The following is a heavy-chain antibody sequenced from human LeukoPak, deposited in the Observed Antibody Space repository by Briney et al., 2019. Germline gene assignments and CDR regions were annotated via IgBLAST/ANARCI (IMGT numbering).Heavy chain of an antibody. V-gene: IGHV3-7*01. CDR1: GFTFSSYW. CDR2: IKQDGSEK. Sequence: GGSLRLSCAASGFTFSSYWMSWVRQAPGKGLEWVANIKQDGSEKYYVDSVKGRFTISRDNAKNSLYLQMNSLRAEDTAVYYCARDFPNHYDSSGLPGGDYPFDYWGQGTLVTVSS. CDR3: ARDFPNHYDSSGLPGGDYPFDY. J-gene: IGHJ4*02. D-gene: IGHD3-22*01.